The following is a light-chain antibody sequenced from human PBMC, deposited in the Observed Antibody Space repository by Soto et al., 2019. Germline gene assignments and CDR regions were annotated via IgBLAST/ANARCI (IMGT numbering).Light chain of an antibody. Sequence: DIQMTQSPSTLSASVGDRVHITCRASQSISSWLDWYKQKPGKATKLLIYKASSLESGVPSRFSGSGSGTEFTLTISSLQPDDFATYYCQQYNSFPTFGQGTKVEIK. J-gene: IGKJ1*01. CDR3: QQYNSFPT. CDR1: QSISSW. V-gene: IGKV1-5*03. CDR2: KAS.